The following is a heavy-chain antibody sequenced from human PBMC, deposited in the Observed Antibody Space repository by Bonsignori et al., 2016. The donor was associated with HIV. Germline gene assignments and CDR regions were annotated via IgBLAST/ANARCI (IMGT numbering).Heavy chain of an antibody. J-gene: IGHJ6*03. Sequence: SETLSLTCTVSGGSISSGSYYWSWIRQPAGKGLEWIGRIYTSGSTNYNPSLKSRVTISVDTSKNQFSLKLSSVTAADTAVYYCAREGGWGQLWLSYYYMDVWGKGTTVTVSS. CDR3: AREGGWGQLWLSYYYMDV. CDR1: GGSISSGSYY. V-gene: IGHV4-61*02. CDR2: IYTSGST. D-gene: IGHD5-18*01.